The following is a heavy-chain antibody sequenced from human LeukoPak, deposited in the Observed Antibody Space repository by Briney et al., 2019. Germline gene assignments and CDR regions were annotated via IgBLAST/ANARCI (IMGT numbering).Heavy chain of an antibody. CDR2: TYYRSKWYN. CDR1: GDSVSSNSAA. D-gene: IGHD1-26*01. J-gene: IGHJ3*02. CDR3: ARMDLFGELLGDAFDI. Sequence: SQTLSLTCAISGDSVSSNSAAWNWIRQSPSRVLEWLGRTYYRSKWYNDYAVSVKSRITINPDTSKNQFSLQLNSVTPEDTAVYYCARMDLFGELLGDAFDIWGQGTMVTVSS. V-gene: IGHV6-1*01.